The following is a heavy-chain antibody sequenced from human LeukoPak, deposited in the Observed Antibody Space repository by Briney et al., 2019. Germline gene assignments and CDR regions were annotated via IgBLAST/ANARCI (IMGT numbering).Heavy chain of an antibody. V-gene: IGHV4-30-4*01. CDR3: ARDQLYYDSSGPDY. J-gene: IGHJ4*02. CDR1: GGSISSGDYY. CDR2: IYYSGST. Sequence: SGTLSLTCTVSGGSISSGDYYWSWIRQPPGKGLEWIGYIYYSGSTYYNPSLKSRVTISVDASKNQFSLKLSSVTAADTAVYYCARDQLYYDSSGPDYWGQGTLVTVSS. D-gene: IGHD3-22*01.